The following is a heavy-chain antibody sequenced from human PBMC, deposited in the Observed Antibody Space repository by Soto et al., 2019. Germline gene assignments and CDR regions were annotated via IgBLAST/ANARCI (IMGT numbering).Heavy chain of an antibody. CDR2: IFDSGTA. CDR3: AREVSSTGVFDH. Sequence: QVQLEQSGPGLVKPSQTLSLTCKISGGSISSLNDYWSWIRQSPGEGLEWTGYIFDSGTAHYNPSLKGQVRISGDTPQSQCSITEQSVTVADTDVYYCAREVSSTGVFDHWGQGILVTVSS. V-gene: IGHV4-31*02. CDR1: GGSISSLNDY. J-gene: IGHJ5*02. D-gene: IGHD2-8*02.